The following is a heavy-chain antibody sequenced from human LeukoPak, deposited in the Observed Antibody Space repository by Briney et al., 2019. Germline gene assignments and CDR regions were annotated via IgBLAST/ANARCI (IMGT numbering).Heavy chain of an antibody. V-gene: IGHV4-59*01. J-gene: IGHJ5*02. CDR1: GASITTYY. D-gene: IGHD2-15*01. CDR3: ARGRGGGGSSNNWLDP. Sequence: SETLSLTCTVSGASITTYYWSWIRQPPGKGLEWIGYIYYSGSTNYNPSLRSRLTISLDTSKNQFSLKLSSVTAADTAVYYCARGRGGGGSSNNWLDPRGQGSLVIVSS. CDR2: IYYSGST.